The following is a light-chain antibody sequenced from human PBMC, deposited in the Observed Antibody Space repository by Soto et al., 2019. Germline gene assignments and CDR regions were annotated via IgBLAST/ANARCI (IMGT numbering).Light chain of an antibody. CDR3: QQYNSYWT. V-gene: IGKV1-5*01. CDR2: DAS. J-gene: IGKJ1*01. Sequence: DIQMTQSPSTLSASVGDRVTITCRASQSISTWLAWYQQQPGKAPQLLIYDASTLESGVPSRLSGSGSGTEFTLTIRSLQPDDFATYYCQQYNSYWTFGQGTKVDIK. CDR1: QSISTW.